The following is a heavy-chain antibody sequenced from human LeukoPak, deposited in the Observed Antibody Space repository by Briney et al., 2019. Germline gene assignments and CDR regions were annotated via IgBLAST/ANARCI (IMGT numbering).Heavy chain of an antibody. CDR2: MYSGGST. CDR3: ARWGSSRYYYYGMDV. Sequence: GGSPRLSCAASGFTVSSNYMSWVRQAPGKGLEWVSVMYSGGSTYYADSVKGRFTISRHNSKNTLYLQMNSLRAEDTAVYYCARWGSSRYYYYGMDVWGQGTTVTVSS. CDR1: GFTVSSNY. V-gene: IGHV3-53*04. J-gene: IGHJ6*02. D-gene: IGHD6-13*01.